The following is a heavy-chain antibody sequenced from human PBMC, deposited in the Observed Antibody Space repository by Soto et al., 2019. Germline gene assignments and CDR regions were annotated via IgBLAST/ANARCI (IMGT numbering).Heavy chain of an antibody. Sequence: EVQLVESGGGLVQPGGSLRLSCAASGFTFSSYSMNWVRQAPGKGLEWVSYISSSSSTIYYADSVKGRFTISRDNANTSLYLQMNGLRDEDTAVYYCARVGSPWHCGGDCYSGDFDYWGQGTLVTVSS. CDR1: GFTFSSYS. D-gene: IGHD2-21*02. J-gene: IGHJ4*02. CDR3: ARVGSPWHCGGDCYSGDFDY. CDR2: ISSSSSTI. V-gene: IGHV3-48*02.